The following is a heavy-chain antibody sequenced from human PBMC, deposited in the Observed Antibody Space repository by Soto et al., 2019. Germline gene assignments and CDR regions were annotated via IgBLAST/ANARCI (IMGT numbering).Heavy chain of an antibody. CDR3: ARGSDGYSYGFGELYGMDV. CDR2: IYYSGST. Sequence: ASETLSLTCTVSGGSISSGDYYWSWIRQPPGKGLEWNGYIYYSGSTYYNPSLKSRVTISVDTSKNQFSLKLSSVTAADTSVYYCARGSDGYSYGFGELYGMDVWGQGTTVTVSS. CDR1: GGSISSGDYY. D-gene: IGHD5-18*01. V-gene: IGHV4-30-4*01. J-gene: IGHJ6*02.